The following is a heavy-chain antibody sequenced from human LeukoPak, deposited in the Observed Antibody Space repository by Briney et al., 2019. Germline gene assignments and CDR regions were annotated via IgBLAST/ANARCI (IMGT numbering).Heavy chain of an antibody. Sequence: GGSLRLSCAASGFTFSLYAMHWVRQAPGKGLEWVAIISFDGSYKNYADSVKGRFTISRDNYDNTLYLQMSSLRAEDTALYYCTRRDFNGGNSLAGFDIWGQGTMVTVSS. CDR1: GFTFSLYA. J-gene: IGHJ3*02. V-gene: IGHV3-30-3*01. CDR2: ISFDGSYK. CDR3: TRRDFNGGNSLAGFDI. D-gene: IGHD4-23*01.